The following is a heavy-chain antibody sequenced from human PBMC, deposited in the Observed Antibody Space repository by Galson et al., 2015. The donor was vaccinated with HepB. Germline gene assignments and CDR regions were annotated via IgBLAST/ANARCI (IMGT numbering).Heavy chain of an antibody. CDR1: GYTLTELS. CDR3: AVLLWFTRDAFDI. Sequence: SVKVSCKVSGYTLTELSIHWVRQAPGKGLEWMGGFDPEDGETIYAQKFQGRVTMTEDTSTDTAYMELSSLRSEDTAVYYCAVLLWFTRDAFDIWGQGTMVTVSS. J-gene: IGHJ3*02. D-gene: IGHD3-10*01. CDR2: FDPEDGET. V-gene: IGHV1-24*01.